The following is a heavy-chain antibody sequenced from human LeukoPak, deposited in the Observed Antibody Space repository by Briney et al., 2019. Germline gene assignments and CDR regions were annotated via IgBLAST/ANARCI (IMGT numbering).Heavy chain of an antibody. CDR1: GGSVSSSSYY. CDR2: IYYNGST. Sequence: PSGTLSLTCTVSGGSVSSSSYYWGWIRQPPGKGLEWIGNIYYNGSTYYNPSLKSRVTISVDRSKNQFSLNLHSVTAADTAVYYCASVSSGGYFDYWGQGTLVSVSS. D-gene: IGHD3-16*01. CDR3: ASVSSGGYFDY. V-gene: IGHV4-39*07. J-gene: IGHJ4*02.